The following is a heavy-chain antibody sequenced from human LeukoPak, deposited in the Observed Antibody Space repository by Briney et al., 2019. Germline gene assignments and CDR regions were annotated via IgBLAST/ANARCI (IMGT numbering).Heavy chain of an antibody. CDR2: IYPGDSDT. Sequence: GESLKISCKGLGYSFSSYWNAWVRQRPGKGLEWMGIIYPGDSDTRYSPSFQGQVTISADKSISTAYLQWSSLKASDTATYYCARRYDILTDPPGRPFDIWGQGTLVTVSS. CDR3: ARRYDILTDPPGRPFDI. J-gene: IGHJ3*02. V-gene: IGHV5-51*01. D-gene: IGHD3-9*01. CDR1: GYSFSSYW.